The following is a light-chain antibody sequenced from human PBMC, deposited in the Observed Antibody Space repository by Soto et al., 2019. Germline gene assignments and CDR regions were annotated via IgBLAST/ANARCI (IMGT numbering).Light chain of an antibody. CDR1: QSVSSN. J-gene: IGKJ4*01. CDR3: QQFNNLPRT. V-gene: IGKV3-15*01. CDR2: GAP. Sequence: MTQSPATLSVSPGEGATLSCRARQSVSSNLVWYQHRPGQAPRLLIYGAPTRATDIPAMFSGSGSGAEFTLTISRLQSDYYAVYYCQQFNNLPRTFGGGTKVDIK.